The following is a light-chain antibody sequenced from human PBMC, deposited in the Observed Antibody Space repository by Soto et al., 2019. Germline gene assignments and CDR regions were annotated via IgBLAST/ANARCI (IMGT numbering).Light chain of an antibody. V-gene: IGKV1-5*01. CDR1: QSISRW. CDR3: QQYSSYWT. Sequence: EIQMTQSPASVSASVGDRVTITCRASQSISRWLAWYQEKPGKDPKVLIYDASNLESGVPSRFSGSGSGTEFTLTISRLQPDDFATYYCQQYSSYWTVGQGTKVDIK. J-gene: IGKJ1*01. CDR2: DAS.